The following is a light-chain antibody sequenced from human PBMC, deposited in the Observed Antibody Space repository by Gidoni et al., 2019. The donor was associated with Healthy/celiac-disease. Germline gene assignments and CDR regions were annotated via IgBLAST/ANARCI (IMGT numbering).Light chain of an antibody. V-gene: IGKV4-1*01. CDR2: WAS. CDR1: QSVLYSSNNKNY. Sequence: DIVMTQSPDSLAVSLGERATINCKSSQSVLYSSNNKNYLAWYQQKSGQPPKLLIYWASTRESGVPARFSGSGSGTDFTLTISSLQAEDVAVYYCQQYYSTPRTFGQGTKVEIK. CDR3: QQYYSTPRT. J-gene: IGKJ1*01.